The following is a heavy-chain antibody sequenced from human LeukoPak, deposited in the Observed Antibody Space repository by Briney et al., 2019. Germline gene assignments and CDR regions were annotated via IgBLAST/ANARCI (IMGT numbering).Heavy chain of an antibody. CDR3: ARDGPDSGYVVRPFDY. D-gene: IGHD5-12*01. V-gene: IGHV1-69*01. Sequence: GSSVKVSCKASGGTFSSYAISWVRQAPGQGLEWMGGIIPIFGTANYAQKFQGRVTITADESTSTAYMELSSLRSEDTAVYYCARDGPDSGYVVRPFDYWGQGTLVTVSS. J-gene: IGHJ4*02. CDR1: GGTFSSYA. CDR2: IIPIFGTA.